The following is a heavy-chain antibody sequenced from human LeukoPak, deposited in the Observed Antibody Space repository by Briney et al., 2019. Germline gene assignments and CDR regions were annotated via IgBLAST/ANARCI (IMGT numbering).Heavy chain of an antibody. CDR3: AKINGPGVAAAGFDY. J-gene: IGHJ4*02. Sequence: GGSLRLSCAASGFTFSSYAMSWVRQAPGKGLEWVSAISGSGGSTYYADSVKGRFTISRDNSKNTLYLQMSSLRAEDTAVYYCAKINGPGVAAAGFDYWGQGTLVTVSS. CDR2: ISGSGGST. D-gene: IGHD6-13*01. V-gene: IGHV3-23*01. CDR1: GFTFSSYA.